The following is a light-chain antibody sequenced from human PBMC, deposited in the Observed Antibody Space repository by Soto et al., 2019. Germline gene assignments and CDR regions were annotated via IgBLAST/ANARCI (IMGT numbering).Light chain of an antibody. V-gene: IGLV2-14*01. CDR3: SSYTSSSTL. Sequence: QSALTQPASVSGSPGQSITISCTGTSSDVGIYNYVSWYQQHPGKAPKLMIYEVSDRPSGISSRFSGSKSGNTASLTISGLQTEDEADYYCSSYTSSSTLFGTGTKVTVL. J-gene: IGLJ1*01. CDR1: SSDVGIYNY. CDR2: EVS.